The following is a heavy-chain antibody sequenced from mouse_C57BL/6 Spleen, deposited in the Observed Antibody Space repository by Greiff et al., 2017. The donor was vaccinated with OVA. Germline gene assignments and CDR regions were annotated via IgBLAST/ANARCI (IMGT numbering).Heavy chain of an antibody. CDR1: GYTFTTYP. D-gene: IGHD1-1*01. J-gene: IGHJ1*03. CDR3: ARAYYYGSSVGYCDV. CDR2: FHPYNDDT. Sequence: VQLMESGAELVKPGASVKMSCKASGYTFTTYPIEWMKQNHGKSLEWIGNFHPYNDDTKYNEKFKGKATLTVEKSSSTVYLEVSRLTSDDSAVYCCARAYYYGSSVGYCDVWGTGTTVTGSS. V-gene: IGHV1-47*01.